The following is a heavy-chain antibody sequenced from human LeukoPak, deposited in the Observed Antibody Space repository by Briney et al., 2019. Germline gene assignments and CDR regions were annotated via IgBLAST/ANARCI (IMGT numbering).Heavy chain of an antibody. CDR3: ARDYSGYSGYVGY. J-gene: IGHJ4*02. CDR1: GFTFSSYA. V-gene: IGHV3-23*01. Sequence: GGSLRLSCAASGFTFSSYAMSWVRQAPGKGLEWVSAISGSGGSTYYADSVKGRFTISRDNSKNTLYLQMNSLRAADTAVYYCARDYSGYSGYVGYWGQGTLVTVSS. CDR2: ISGSGGST. D-gene: IGHD5-12*01.